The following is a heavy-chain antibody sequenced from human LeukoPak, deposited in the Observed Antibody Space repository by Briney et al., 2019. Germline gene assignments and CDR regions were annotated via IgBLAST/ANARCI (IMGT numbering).Heavy chain of an antibody. J-gene: IGHJ4*02. V-gene: IGHV4-39*07. Sequence: PSETLSLTCTVSGGSISSSSYYWGWIRQPPGKGLEWIGSIYYSGSTYYNPSLKSRVTISVDTSKNQFSLKLSSVTAADTAVYYCARDLIPHSAAGTYWGQGTLVTVSS. D-gene: IGHD6-13*01. CDR2: IYYSGST. CDR3: ARDLIPHSAAGTY. CDR1: GGSISSSSYY.